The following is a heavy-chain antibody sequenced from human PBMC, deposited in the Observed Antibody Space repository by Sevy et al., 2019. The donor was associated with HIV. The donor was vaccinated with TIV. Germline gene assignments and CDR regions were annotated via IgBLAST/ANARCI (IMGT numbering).Heavy chain of an antibody. CDR3: ARDITMVRGVPRWFDP. J-gene: IGHJ5*02. V-gene: IGHV7-4-1*02. CDR1: GYTFITYA. CDR2: INTNTGNP. D-gene: IGHD3-10*01. Sequence: SVKVFCKASGYTFITYAMNWVRQAPGQGLEWMGWINTNTGNPTYAQGFTGRFVFSLDTSVSTAYLQISSLKAEDTAVYYCARDITMVRGVPRWFDPWGQGTLVTVSS.